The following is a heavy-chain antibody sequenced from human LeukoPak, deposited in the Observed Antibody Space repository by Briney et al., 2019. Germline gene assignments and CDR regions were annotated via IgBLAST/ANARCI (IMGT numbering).Heavy chain of an antibody. CDR1: GFTFSSYG. D-gene: IGHD3-3*01. CDR2: ISYDGSNK. Sequence: GRSLRLSCAASGFTFSSYGMHWVRQAPGKGLEWVAVISYDGSNKYYADSVKGRFTISRDNSKNTLYLQMNSLRAEDTAVYYCAKEENDFWSGQRDWGRGTLVTVSS. V-gene: IGHV3-30*18. J-gene: IGHJ4*02. CDR3: AKEENDFWSGQRD.